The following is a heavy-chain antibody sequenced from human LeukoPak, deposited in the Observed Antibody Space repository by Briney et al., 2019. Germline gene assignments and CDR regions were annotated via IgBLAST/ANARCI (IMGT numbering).Heavy chain of an antibody. CDR3: ARILSKEFDY. Sequence: GESLKISCKGSGYSFTSYWIGWVRQMPGKGLEWMGIIYLCDSDTRYSPCFQGQVTISADKSIRTAYLQWSSLKASDTAMYYCARILSKEFDYWGQGTLVTVSS. J-gene: IGHJ4*02. CDR2: IYLCDSDT. CDR1: GYSFTSYW. D-gene: IGHD5/OR15-5a*01. V-gene: IGHV5-51*01.